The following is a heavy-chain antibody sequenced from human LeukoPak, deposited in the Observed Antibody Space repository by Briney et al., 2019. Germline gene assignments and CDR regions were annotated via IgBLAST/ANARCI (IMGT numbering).Heavy chain of an antibody. J-gene: IGHJ4*02. CDR1: GFTFSSYS. V-gene: IGHV3-21*01. Sequence: GGSLRLSCAASGFTFSSYSMNWVRQAPGKGLEWVSSISSSSSYIYYADSVKGRFTISRDNAKNSLYLQMNSLRAEDTAVYYCASLMEDSSSWFVGENYFDYWGQGTLVTVSS. CDR2: ISSSSSYI. D-gene: IGHD6-13*01. CDR3: ASLMEDSSSWFVGENYFDY.